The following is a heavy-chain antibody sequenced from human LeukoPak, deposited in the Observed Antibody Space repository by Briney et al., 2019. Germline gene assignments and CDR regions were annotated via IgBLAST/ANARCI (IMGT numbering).Heavy chain of an antibody. J-gene: IGHJ4*02. V-gene: IGHV4-59*01. CDR2: IYYSGST. Sequence: NPSETLSLTCTVSGGSISSYYWSWIRQPPGEGLEWIGYIYYSGSTNCNPSLKSRVTISVDTSKNHFSLKLSSVTAADTAVYYCARAYSSSWYYFDYWGQGTLVTVSS. CDR3: ARAYSSSWYYFDY. CDR1: GGSISSYY. D-gene: IGHD6-13*01.